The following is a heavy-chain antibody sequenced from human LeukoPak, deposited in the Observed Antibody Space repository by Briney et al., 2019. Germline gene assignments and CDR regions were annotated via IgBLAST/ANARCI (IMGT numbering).Heavy chain of an antibody. CDR1: GFTFSGYA. Sequence: GGSLRLSCAASGFTFSGYAMSWVRQAPGKGLEWVSAISGSGGSTYYADSVKGRFTISRDNSKNTLYLQMNSLRAEDTAVYYCAKHSSSWYRPIDYWGQGTLVTVSS. D-gene: IGHD6-13*01. V-gene: IGHV3-23*01. J-gene: IGHJ4*02. CDR3: AKHSSSWYRPIDY. CDR2: ISGSGGST.